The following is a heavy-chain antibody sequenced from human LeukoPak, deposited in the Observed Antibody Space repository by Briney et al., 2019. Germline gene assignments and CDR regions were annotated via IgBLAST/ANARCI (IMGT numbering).Heavy chain of an antibody. CDR2: ISGSGGST. CDR1: ELTFSSFA. J-gene: IGHJ4*02. V-gene: IGHV3-23*01. D-gene: IGHD3-22*01. CDR3: AKDLRNHNYYYDSSAYYDY. Sequence: GGSLRLSCAAFELTFSSFAMSWVPQVPGKGLEWAPAISGSGGSTYYADSVKGRFTISRDNSKNTLNLQMNSLIAENTAVYYCAKDLRNHNYYYDSSAYYDYWGQGTLVTVSS.